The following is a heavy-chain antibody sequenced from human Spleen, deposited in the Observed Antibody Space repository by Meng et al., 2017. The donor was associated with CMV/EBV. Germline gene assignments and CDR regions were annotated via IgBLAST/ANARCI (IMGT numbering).Heavy chain of an antibody. Sequence: SVKVSCKASGYTFSSYGITWVRQAPGQGLEWMGWIIPIFGTANYAQKFQGRVTITTDESTSTAYMELSSLRSEDTAVYYCATNYYDRGDFDYWGQGTLVTVSS. CDR2: IIPIFGTA. D-gene: IGHD3-22*01. J-gene: IGHJ4*02. CDR1: GYTFSSYG. CDR3: ATNYYDRGDFDY. V-gene: IGHV1-69*05.